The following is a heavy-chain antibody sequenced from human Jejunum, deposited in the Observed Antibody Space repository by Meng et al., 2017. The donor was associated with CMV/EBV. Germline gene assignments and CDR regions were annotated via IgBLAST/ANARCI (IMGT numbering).Heavy chain of an antibody. CDR2: ISGNGGNT. D-gene: IGHD1-26*01. CDR3: AKSPGWELLFDY. Sequence: AASGFTFSSYAMSWVRQAPGEGLEWVSAISGNGGNTYYADSVKGRFTISRDNSKNTLYLQINSLRAEDTAVYYCAKSPGWELLFDYWGQGTLVTVSS. J-gene: IGHJ4*02. CDR1: GFTFSSYA. V-gene: IGHV3-23*01.